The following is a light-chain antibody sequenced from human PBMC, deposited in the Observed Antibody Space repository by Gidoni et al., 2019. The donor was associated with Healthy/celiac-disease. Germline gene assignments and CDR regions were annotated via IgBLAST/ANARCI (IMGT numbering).Light chain of an antibody. Sequence: QSALTQPASVSGSPGQSITISCTGTSSAVGSYNLVSWYQQHPGKAPKLMIYEGSKRPSGVSNRSSGSKSGNTASLTISGLQAEDEADYYCCSYAGSSTPYVFGTGTKVTVL. CDR2: EGS. CDR3: CSYAGSSTPYV. V-gene: IGLV2-23*01. J-gene: IGLJ1*01. CDR1: SSAVGSYNL.